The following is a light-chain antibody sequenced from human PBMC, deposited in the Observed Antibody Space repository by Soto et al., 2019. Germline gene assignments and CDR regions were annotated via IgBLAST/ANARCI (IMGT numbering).Light chain of an antibody. CDR3: LLSYSGARV. Sequence: QAVVTQEPSLTVSPGGTVTLTCGSSTGTVTSGHYPYWFHQKPGQAPRTLVYYTSDKHSWTPARFSGSLLGGKAALTLSGAQPEDEADFYCLLSYSGARVFGGGTKLTVL. CDR2: YTS. CDR1: TGTVTSGHY. V-gene: IGLV7-46*01. J-gene: IGLJ3*02.